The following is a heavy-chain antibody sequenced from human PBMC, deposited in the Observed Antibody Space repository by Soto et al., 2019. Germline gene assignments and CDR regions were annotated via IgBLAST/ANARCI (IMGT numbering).Heavy chain of an antibody. J-gene: IGHJ4*02. CDR2: VSGSGVST. CDR1: GFTFNSYA. CDR3: AKDSPWGMSDF. D-gene: IGHD3-16*01. Sequence: GGSLRLSCAASGFTFNSYAMSWVRQAPGKGLEWVSGVSGSGVSTYYADSVKGRSTISRDNSKNTLYLQMSSLRAEDTAMYYCAKDSPWGMSDFWGQGTLVTVSS. V-gene: IGHV3-23*01.